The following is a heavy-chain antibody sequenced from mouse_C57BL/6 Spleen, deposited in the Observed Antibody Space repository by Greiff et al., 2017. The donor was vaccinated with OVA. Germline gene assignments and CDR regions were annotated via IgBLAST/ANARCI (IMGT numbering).Heavy chain of an antibody. V-gene: IGHV1-55*01. D-gene: IGHD1-1*01. CDR3: ARSGTTVVEDY. J-gene: IGHJ2*01. CDR2: IYPGSGST. CDR1: GYTFTSYW. Sequence: VQLQQPGAELVKPGASVKMSCKASGYTFTSYWITWVKQRPGKGLEWIGDIYPGSGSTNYNEKFKSKATLTVDTSSSTAYMQLSSLTSEDSAVYYCARSGTTVVEDYWGQGTTLTVSS.